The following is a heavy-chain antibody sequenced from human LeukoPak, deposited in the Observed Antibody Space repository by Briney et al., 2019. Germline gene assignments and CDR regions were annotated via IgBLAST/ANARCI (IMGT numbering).Heavy chain of an antibody. J-gene: IGHJ6*03. CDR2: IWYDGSNK. D-gene: IGHD3-22*01. CDR1: GFTFSSYG. CDR3: ARDGYYYDSSGYLSGGYYYYYYMDV. Sequence: GRSLRLSCAASGFTFSSYGRHWVRQAPGKGLEWGAVIWYDGSNKYYADSVKGRFTISRDNSKNTLYLQMNSLRAEDTAVYYCARDGYYYDSSGYLSGGYYYYYYMDVWGKGTTVTVSS. V-gene: IGHV3-33*01.